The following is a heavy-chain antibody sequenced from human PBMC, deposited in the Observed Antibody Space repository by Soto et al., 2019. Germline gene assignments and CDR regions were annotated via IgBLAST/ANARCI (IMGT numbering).Heavy chain of an antibody. CDR3: ARDHLTIGVAENWFDP. CDR1: GYTFSNYA. J-gene: IGHJ5*02. V-gene: IGHV1-3*01. CDR2: INAGNGDT. Sequence: EASVKVSCKASGYTFSNYAIHWVRQAPGERLEWMGWINAGNGDTKFSQKFQDRVTITRDTSAITAYLELSSLRSEDTAVYYCARDHLTIGVAENWFDPWGQGTLVTVSS. D-gene: IGHD6-19*01.